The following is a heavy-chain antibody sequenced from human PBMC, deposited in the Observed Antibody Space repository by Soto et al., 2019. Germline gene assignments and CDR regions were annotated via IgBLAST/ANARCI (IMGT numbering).Heavy chain of an antibody. V-gene: IGHV1-2*02. CDR3: ANELQRGMDV. Sequence: QVHLVQSGAEVKQPGASVKLSCKASGYTFSVYHMHWVRQAAGQGLEWMGWVHPNSGGTNYAQSFEGRVTMTRDTPVNTAYMELSRLTADDTSVYYCANELQRGMDVWGQWTTVTVSS. J-gene: IGHJ6*02. CDR1: GYTFSVYH. D-gene: IGHD1-7*01. CDR2: VHPNSGGT.